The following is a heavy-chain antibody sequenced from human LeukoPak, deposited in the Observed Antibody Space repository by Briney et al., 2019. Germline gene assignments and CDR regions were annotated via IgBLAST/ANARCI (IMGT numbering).Heavy chain of an antibody. Sequence: GGSLRLSCAASGFIFSDYEMNWVRQAPGKGLEWVSYISSSGRTIFYADSVKGRFTISRDSATNSLYLQMDSLRAEDTAVYYCARDGGGHRNGNDAFGMWGQGTMVTVSS. V-gene: IGHV3-48*03. D-gene: IGHD3-16*01. CDR1: GFIFSDYE. CDR3: ARDGGGHRNGNDAFGM. CDR2: ISSSGRTI. J-gene: IGHJ3*02.